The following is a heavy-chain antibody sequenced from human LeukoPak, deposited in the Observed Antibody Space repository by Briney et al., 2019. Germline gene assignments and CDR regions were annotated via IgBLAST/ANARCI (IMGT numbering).Heavy chain of an antibody. D-gene: IGHD2-21*01. CDR1: GFTFDDYA. J-gene: IGHJ3*02. V-gene: IGHV3-20*04. CDR2: INWNGGST. Sequence: RPGGSLRLSCAASGFTFDDYAMSWVRRAPGKGLEWVSGINWNGGSTGYVDSVKGRFAISRDNAKNSLYLQMNSLRGEDTALYYCARHAHFGGVFDIWGQGTMVTVSS. CDR3: ARHAHFGGVFDI.